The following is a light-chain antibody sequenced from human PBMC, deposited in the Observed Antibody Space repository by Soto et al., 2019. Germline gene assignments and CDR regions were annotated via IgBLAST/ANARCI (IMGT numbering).Light chain of an antibody. CDR2: DND. J-gene: IGLJ1*01. V-gene: IGLV1-51*01. CDR3: ATWDTSLSGSV. Sequence: QSVLTQPPSVSAAAGEKVTISCSGSSSNIGNHYVSWYQQFQGTAPKRLIYDNDKRPSGIPDRFSGSKSGTSATLAIAGLQSGDEADYYCATWDTSLSGSVFGNGTKVTVL. CDR1: SSNIGNHY.